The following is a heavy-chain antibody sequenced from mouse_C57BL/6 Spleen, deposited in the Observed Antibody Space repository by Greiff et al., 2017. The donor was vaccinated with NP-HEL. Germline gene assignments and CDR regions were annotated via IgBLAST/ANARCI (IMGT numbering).Heavy chain of an antibody. CDR2: INPGSGGT. CDR3: ARGYPGAMDY. V-gene: IGHV1-54*01. D-gene: IGHD2-14*01. J-gene: IGHJ4*01. CDR1: GYAFTNYL. Sequence: VQLQQSGAELVRPGPSVKVSCKASGYAFTNYLIEWVKQRPGQGLEWIGVINPGSGGTNYNEKFKGKATLTADKSSSTAYMQLSSLTSEDSAVYFCARGYPGAMDYWGQGTSVTVSS.